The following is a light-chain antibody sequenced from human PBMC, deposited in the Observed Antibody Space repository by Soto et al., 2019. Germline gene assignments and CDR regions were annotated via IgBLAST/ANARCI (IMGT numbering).Light chain of an antibody. Sequence: QPVLTQPASVSGSPGQSITISCTGGYNYVSWYQHHPDKAPKLMIYDVSNRPSGVSNRFSGSKSGNTASLTISGLQAEDEADYYCSSYTSSSTLGVVFGGGTKLTVL. V-gene: IGLV2-14*03. CDR3: SSYTSSSTLGVV. J-gene: IGLJ2*01. CDR2: DVS. CDR1: GYNY.